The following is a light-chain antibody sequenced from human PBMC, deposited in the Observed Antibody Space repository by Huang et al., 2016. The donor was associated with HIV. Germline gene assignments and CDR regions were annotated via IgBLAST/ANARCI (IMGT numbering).Light chain of an antibody. Sequence: DIQMTQSPPSLSASVGDRVTFTCRASQNITRSLNWYQQKPGRAPKLVLYAASTLEIGVPSRFSGSGSGSHFTLSSKNLQPEEFATYYCQQSFNIPRTFG. V-gene: IGKV1-39*01. CDR3: QQSFNIPRT. CDR1: QNITRS. J-gene: IGKJ1*01. CDR2: AAS.